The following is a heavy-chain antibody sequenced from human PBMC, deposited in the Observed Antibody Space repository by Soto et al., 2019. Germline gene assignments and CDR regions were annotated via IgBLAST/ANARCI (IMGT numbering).Heavy chain of an antibody. CDR1: VDSVSSNSVA. CDR3: ARIKQSLFDY. CDR2: TYYRSKWYN. J-gene: IGHJ4*02. D-gene: IGHD6-13*01. V-gene: IGHV6-1*01. Sequence: SQTLSLTCAISVDSVSSNSVAWNWIRQSPSRGLEWLGRTYYRSKWYNDYAESVKSRITINPDTSKNQFSLQLNSVTPEDTAVYYCARIKQSLFDYWGQGTLVTVSS.